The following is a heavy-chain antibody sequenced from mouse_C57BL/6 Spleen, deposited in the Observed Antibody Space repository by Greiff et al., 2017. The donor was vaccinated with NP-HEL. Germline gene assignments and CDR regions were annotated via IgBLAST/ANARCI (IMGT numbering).Heavy chain of an antibody. CDR3: ARDEGYDSYYFDY. J-gene: IGHJ2*01. CDR1: GFTFTDYY. D-gene: IGHD2-2*01. CDR2: IRNKANGYTT. Sequence: DVHLVESGGGLVQPGGSLSLSCAASGFTFTDYYMSWVRQPPGTALEWLGFIRNKANGYTTEYSASVKGRFTISRDNSHSILYLHMNALRAEDSATYYCARDEGYDSYYFDYWGQGTTLTVSS. V-gene: IGHV7-3*01.